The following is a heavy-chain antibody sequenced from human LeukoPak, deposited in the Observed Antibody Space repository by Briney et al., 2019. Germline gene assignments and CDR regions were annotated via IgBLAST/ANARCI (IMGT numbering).Heavy chain of an antibody. V-gene: IGHV3-30*18. D-gene: IGHD3-16*01. CDR3: AKEEGD. CDR1: GFTFSSYG. Sequence: PGGSLRLSCAASGFTFSSYGMHWVRQAPGKGLEWVAVISYDGSNKYYADSVKGRFTISRDNSKNTLYLQMNSLRAEDTAVYYCAKEEGDWGQGTLVTVSS. CDR2: ISYDGSNK. J-gene: IGHJ4*02.